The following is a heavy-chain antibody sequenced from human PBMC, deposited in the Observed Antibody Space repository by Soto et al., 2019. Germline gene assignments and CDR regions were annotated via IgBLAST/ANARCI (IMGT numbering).Heavy chain of an antibody. Sequence: QGQLVQSGAEVKKPGSSVKVSCKASGGTFSSYAISWVRQAPGQGLEWMGGIIPIFGTANYAQKFQGRVTITTDESTRTAYRELSSLRCEDPAVYYWARAISSGAWPGAGYDYWGQGTLVTVSS. CDR1: GGTFSSYA. CDR2: IIPIFGTA. CDR3: ARAISSGAWPGAGYDY. D-gene: IGHD6-19*01. V-gene: IGHV1-69*01. J-gene: IGHJ4*02.